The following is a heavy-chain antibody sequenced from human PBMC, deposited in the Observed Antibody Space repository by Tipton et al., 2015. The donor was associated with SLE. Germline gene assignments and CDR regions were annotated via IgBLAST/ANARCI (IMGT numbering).Heavy chain of an antibody. CDR3: ASHPYSSSGPFDY. CDR2: IYPGDSDT. Sequence: VQLVQSGPEVKKPGESLKISCKGSGYSFTSYWIGWVRQMPGKGLEWMGIIYPGDSDTRYSPSFQGQVTISADKSISTAYLQWSSLKASDAAMYYCASHPYSSSGPFDYWGQGSLVTVSS. D-gene: IGHD6-6*01. CDR1: GYSFTSYW. V-gene: IGHV5-51*03. J-gene: IGHJ4*02.